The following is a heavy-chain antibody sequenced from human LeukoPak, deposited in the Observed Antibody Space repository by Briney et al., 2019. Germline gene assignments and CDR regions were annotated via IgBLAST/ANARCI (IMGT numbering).Heavy chain of an antibody. V-gene: IGHV1-2*02. CDR2: INPNSGGT. CDR3: ALWSEYQLLSDDAFDI. D-gene: IGHD2-2*01. J-gene: IGHJ3*02. CDR1: GYTFTGYY. Sequence: ASVKVSCKSSGYTFTGYYMHWVRQRPGQGLELMGWINPNSGGTNYAQKFQGRVTMTRATSISTAYMELSRLRSDDTAVYYCALWSEYQLLSDDAFDIWGQGTMVTVSS.